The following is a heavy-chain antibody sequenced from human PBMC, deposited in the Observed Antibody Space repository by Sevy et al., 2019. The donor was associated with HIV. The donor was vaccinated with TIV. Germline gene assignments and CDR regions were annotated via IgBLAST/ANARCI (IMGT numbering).Heavy chain of an antibody. Sequence: GGSLRLSCVTSGFTFSSYAMSWVRQTPGKGLEWVSAIGGSADYTYYADSVKGRFTISRDNSKNTLYLQMNGLRAEDTAVYYCAKEVSEHSYSDYWGWEPWSPSPQ. V-gene: IGHV3-23*01. CDR3: AKEVSEHSYSDY. CDR1: GFTFSSYA. J-gene: IGHJ4*02. CDR2: IGGSADYT. D-gene: IGHD3-10*01.